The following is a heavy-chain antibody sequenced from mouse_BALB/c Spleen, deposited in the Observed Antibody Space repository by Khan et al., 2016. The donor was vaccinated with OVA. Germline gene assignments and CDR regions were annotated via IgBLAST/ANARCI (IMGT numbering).Heavy chain of an antibody. D-gene: IGHD4-1*01. CDR1: GYTFSSYW. Sequence: QVQLQQSGAEVMKPGASVKISCKTTGYTFSSYWIEWVKQTPGHGLEWIGEILPGSVSIKYNEKFKGKATFTAETSSNTAYIQFSSLTSEDSAVYYCSRRGLGRAMDYWGQGTSVAVSS. CDR3: SRRGLGRAMDY. J-gene: IGHJ4*01. CDR2: ILPGSVSI. V-gene: IGHV1-9*01.